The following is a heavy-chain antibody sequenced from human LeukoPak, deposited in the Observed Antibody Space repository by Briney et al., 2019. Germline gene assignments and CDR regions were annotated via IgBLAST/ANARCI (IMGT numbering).Heavy chain of an antibody. J-gene: IGHJ4*02. CDR3: ARDSGGSPFDY. Sequence: PGGSLRLSCAASGFTFSSSGMHWVRQAPGKGLEWVAAIWSNGITKDYAESVKGRFTISRDNSKNTLYLHMDSLRVDDTAVYFCARDSGGSPFDYWGQGALVTVSS. V-gene: IGHV3-33*01. CDR1: GFTFSSSG. CDR2: IWSNGITK. D-gene: IGHD1-26*01.